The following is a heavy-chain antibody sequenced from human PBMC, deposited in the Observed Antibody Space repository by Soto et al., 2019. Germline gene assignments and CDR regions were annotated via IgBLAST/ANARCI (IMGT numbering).Heavy chain of an antibody. J-gene: IGHJ6*02. V-gene: IGHV1-69*12. D-gene: IGHD1-1*01. CDR2: IIPIFGTA. CDR1: RGTFSSYA. CDR3: ARSGGNDDYYYYGMDV. Sequence: QVQLVQSGAEVKKPGSSVKVSCKASRGTFSSYAISWVRQAPGQGLEWMGGIIPIFGTANYAQKFQGRVTITADESTSTAYMELSSLRSEDTAVYYCARSGGNDDYYYYGMDVWGQGTTVTVSS.